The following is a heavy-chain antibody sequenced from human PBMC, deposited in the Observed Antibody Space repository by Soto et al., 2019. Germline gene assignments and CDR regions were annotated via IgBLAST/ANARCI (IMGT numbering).Heavy chain of an antibody. Sequence: ASVKVSCKASGYTFTSYGISWVRQAPGQGLEWMGWISAYNGNTNYAQKLQGRVTMTTDTSTSTAYMELRSLRSDDTAVYYCARDTISTMVRGVPPFDPWGQGTLVTVSS. CDR2: ISAYNGNT. D-gene: IGHD3-10*01. CDR1: GYTFTSYG. J-gene: IGHJ5*02. CDR3: ARDTISTMVRGVPPFDP. V-gene: IGHV1-18*01.